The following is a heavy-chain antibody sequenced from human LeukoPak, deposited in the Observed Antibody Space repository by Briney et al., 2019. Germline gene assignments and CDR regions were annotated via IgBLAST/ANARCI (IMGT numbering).Heavy chain of an antibody. D-gene: IGHD1-1*01. CDR3: AXXXXXXXXXXXXXXLAX. CDR2: IYYTGST. CDR1: GXXXXYY. V-gene: IGHV4-59*01. J-gene: IGHJ4*02. Sequence: GXXXXYYXSWIRQPPGXGLXWIGYIYYTGSTDYNPSLKSRVTILVDXSKNXFSLKLSSLTAADTAVYYCAXXXXXXXXXXXXXXLAXWGXGXLVTVS.